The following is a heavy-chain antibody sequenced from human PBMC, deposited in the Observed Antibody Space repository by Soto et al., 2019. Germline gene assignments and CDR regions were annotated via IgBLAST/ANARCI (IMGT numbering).Heavy chain of an antibody. D-gene: IGHD5-12*01. CDR3: AREGKGYNY. J-gene: IGHJ4*02. Sequence: QVQLVQSGAELKKPGSSVKVSCKASGGTFSNFGISWVRQAPGQGHEWMGGIVPVFGRPNYAQKFRGRLTITADESTCTASMALVTMRSDSTAVCYCAREGKGYNYWCQGTRVTVSS. V-gene: IGHV1-69*01. CDR1: GGTFSNFG. CDR2: IVPVFGRP.